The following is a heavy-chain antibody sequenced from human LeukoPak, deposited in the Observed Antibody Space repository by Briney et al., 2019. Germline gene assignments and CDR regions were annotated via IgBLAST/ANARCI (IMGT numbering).Heavy chain of an antibody. V-gene: IGHV3-30-3*01. CDR2: ISYDGSNK. CDR1: GFTFSSYA. CDR3: ARDGSGSPDP. Sequence: GGSLRLSCAASGFTFSSYAMHWVRQAPGKGLEWVAVISYDGSNKYYADSVKGRFTISRDNSKNTLYLQMNSLRAEDTAVYYCARDGSGSPDPWGQGTLVTVSS. D-gene: IGHD3-10*01. J-gene: IGHJ5*02.